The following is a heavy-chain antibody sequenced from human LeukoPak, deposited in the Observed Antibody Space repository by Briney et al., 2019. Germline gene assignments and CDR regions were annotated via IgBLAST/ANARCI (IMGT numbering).Heavy chain of an antibody. V-gene: IGHV1-46*01. CDR2: INPSGGST. J-gene: IGHJ4*02. CDR1: GYTFTSYY. CDR3: ARGGKNDFWSGYPEY. Sequence: GASVKVSCKASGYTFTSYYMQWVRQAPGQGLEWMGIINPSGGSTTYAQKFQGRVTMTRDTSISTAYMELSRLRSDDTAVYYCARGGKNDFWSGYPEYWGQGTLVTASS. D-gene: IGHD3-3*01.